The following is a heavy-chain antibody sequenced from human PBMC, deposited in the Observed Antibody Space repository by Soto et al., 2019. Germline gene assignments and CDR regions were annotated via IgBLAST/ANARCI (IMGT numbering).Heavy chain of an antibody. D-gene: IGHD3-10*01. CDR3: ARATRPNYYGSGSYYPTRIDY. V-gene: IGHV4-34*01. J-gene: IGHJ4*02. CDR2: INHSGST. CDR1: GGSFSGYY. Sequence: QVQLQQWGAGLSKPSETLSLTCAVYGGSFSGYYWSWIRQPPGKGLEWIGEINHSGSTNYNPSLKSRVTISVDTSKNQFSLKLSSVTAADTAVYYCARATRPNYYGSGSYYPTRIDYWGQGTLVTVSS.